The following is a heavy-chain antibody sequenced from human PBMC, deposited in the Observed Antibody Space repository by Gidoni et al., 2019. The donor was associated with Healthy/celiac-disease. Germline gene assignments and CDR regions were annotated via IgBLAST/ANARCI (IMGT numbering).Heavy chain of an antibody. V-gene: IGHV1-18*01. CDR2: ISAYNGNT. Sequence: QVQLVQSGAEGKKPGASVKVSFKASGYTFTSYGISWVRQAPGQGLEWMGWISAYNGNTNYAQKLQGRVTMTTDTSTSTAYMELRSLRSDDTAVYYCARAFMITFGGVIANRCMDVWGQGTTVTVSS. J-gene: IGHJ6*02. CDR1: GYTFTSYG. D-gene: IGHD3-16*02. CDR3: ARAFMITFGGVIANRCMDV.